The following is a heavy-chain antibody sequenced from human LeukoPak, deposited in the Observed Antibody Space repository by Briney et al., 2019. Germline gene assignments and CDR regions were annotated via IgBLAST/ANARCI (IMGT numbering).Heavy chain of an antibody. J-gene: IGHJ4*02. D-gene: IGHD2-15*01. CDR1: GFTFSSYA. Sequence: GGSLRLSCAASGFTFSSYAMSWVRQAPGKGLEWVSAISGSGGSTYYADSVKGRFTISRDNSKNTLYLQMNSLRAEDTAVYYCAKGGEVLHCSGGSCSAYYFDYWGQGTLVTVSS. CDR2: ISGSGGST. V-gene: IGHV3-23*01. CDR3: AKGGEVLHCSGGSCSAYYFDY.